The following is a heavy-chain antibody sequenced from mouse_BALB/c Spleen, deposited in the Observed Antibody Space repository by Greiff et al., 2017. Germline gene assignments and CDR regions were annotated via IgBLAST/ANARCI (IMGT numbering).Heavy chain of an antibody. CDR3: ARWGSGYLFAY. V-gene: IGHV3-8*02. D-gene: IGHD3-1*01. CDR1: GDSITSGY. J-gene: IGHJ3*01. Sequence: EVQLQQSGPSLVKPSQTLSLTCSVTGDSITSGYWNWIRKFPGNKLEYMGYISYSGSTYYTPSLKSRISITLDTSKNQYSLQLNSVTTEDTATYYCARWGSGYLFAYWGQGTLVTVSA. CDR2: ISYSGST.